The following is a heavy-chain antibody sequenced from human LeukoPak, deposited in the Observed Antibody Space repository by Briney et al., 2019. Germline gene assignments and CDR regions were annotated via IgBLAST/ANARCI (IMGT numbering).Heavy chain of an antibody. J-gene: IGHJ4*02. D-gene: IGHD3-22*01. CDR3: TTYRYDYGSTGYSYFDY. V-gene: IGHV3-15*01. CDR1: GLAFGNAW. CDR2: ILSKTSGGTT. Sequence: GGSRTLSCAASGLAFGNAWMAWVRQAPGKGLEWVSRILSKTSGGTTDYAASVKGRFTISRDDSKSTLYLQMNSLKTKDTAVYYCTTYRYDYGSTGYSYFDYWGQGTLVTVSS.